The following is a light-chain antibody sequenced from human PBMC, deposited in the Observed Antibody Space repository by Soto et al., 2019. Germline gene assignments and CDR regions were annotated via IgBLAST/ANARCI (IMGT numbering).Light chain of an antibody. CDR1: QSVSSNY. CDR3: QQYGSSPLT. CDR2: GAF. Sequence: VLTQSPGTLSLSPGERATFSCRASQSVSSNYLAWYQQKPGQAPRLLIYGAFKRATGIPDRFSGSGSGTDFTLTISRMEPEDFAVYYCQQYGSSPLTFGQGTKVDI. V-gene: IGKV3-20*01. J-gene: IGKJ1*01.